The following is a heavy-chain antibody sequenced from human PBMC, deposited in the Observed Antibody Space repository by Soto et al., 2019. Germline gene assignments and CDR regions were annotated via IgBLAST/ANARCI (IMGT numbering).Heavy chain of an antibody. D-gene: IGHD3-3*01. CDR2: ISYDGSNK. CDR3: AKPMTPLEWLLDYFEY. V-gene: IGHV3-30*18. Sequence: PGGSLRLSCAASGFTFSSYGMHWVRQAPGKGLEWVAVISYDGSNKYYADSVKGRFTISRDNSKNTLYLQMNSLRAEDTAVYYCAKPMTPLEWLLDYFEYWGQGTLVTVSS. CDR1: GFTFSSYG. J-gene: IGHJ4*02.